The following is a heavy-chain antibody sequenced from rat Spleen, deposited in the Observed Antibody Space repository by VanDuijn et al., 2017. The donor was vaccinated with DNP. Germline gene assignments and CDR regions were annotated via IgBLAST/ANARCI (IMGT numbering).Heavy chain of an antibody. CDR1: GFSFSDYG. V-gene: IGHV5S13*01. CDR3: ARGGRSYFDY. D-gene: IGHD1-11*01. Sequence: EVQLVESGGGLVQPGRSLKLSCAASGFSFSDYGMAWVRQTPMKSLEWVASITTSGDSTSSPDSVKGRFTISRDNAKNTLYLQMNSLRSEDTATYYCARGGRSYFDYWGQGVMVTVSS. J-gene: IGHJ2*01. CDR2: ITTSGDST.